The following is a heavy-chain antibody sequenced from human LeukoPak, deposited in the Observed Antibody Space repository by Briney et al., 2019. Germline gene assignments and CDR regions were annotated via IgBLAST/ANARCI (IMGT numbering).Heavy chain of an antibody. Sequence: GGSLRLSCAASGFTFSSYGMHWVRQAPGKGLEWVAVISYDGSNKYYADSVEGRFTISRDNSKNTLYLQMNSLRAEDTAVYYCARESYYYDTKGYDYWGQGTLVTVSS. CDR2: ISYDGSNK. J-gene: IGHJ4*02. D-gene: IGHD3-22*01. CDR1: GFTFSSYG. CDR3: ARESYYYDTKGYDY. V-gene: IGHV3-30*03.